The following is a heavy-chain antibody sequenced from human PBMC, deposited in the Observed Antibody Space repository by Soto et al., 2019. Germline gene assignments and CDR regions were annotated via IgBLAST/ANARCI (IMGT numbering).Heavy chain of an antibody. CDR1: GYTLNELS. V-gene: IGHV1-24*01. CDR3: ATGGPAGDFDY. J-gene: IGHJ4*02. CDR2: FDPEDGET. Sequence: ASVKVSCKVSGYTLNELSMHWVRQAPGKGLGWMGGFDPEDGETVYAQKFQGRVTMTEDTSTDTANMELSSLTSEDTAVYYCATGGPAGDFDYWGQGTLVTVSS. D-gene: IGHD3-10*01.